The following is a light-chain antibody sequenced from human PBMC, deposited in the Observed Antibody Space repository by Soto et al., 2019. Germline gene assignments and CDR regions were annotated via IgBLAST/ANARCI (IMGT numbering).Light chain of an antibody. Sequence: EIVMTQSPATLSVSPGDKATLSCRASQSVSSDLAWYQHKAGQAPRLLIYGASTRATGIPARFSGSGSGTGFTLTISSLQSEDFAVYYCQQYNNWPPTFGQGTRLEIK. CDR2: GAS. CDR1: QSVSSD. CDR3: QQYNNWPPT. V-gene: IGKV3D-15*01. J-gene: IGKJ5*01.